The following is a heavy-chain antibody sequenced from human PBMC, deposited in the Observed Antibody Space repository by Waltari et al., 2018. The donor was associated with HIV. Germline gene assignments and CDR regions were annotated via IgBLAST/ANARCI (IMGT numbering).Heavy chain of an antibody. Sequence: EVQLVESGGGLVQPGGSLKLSCPASGFTFRSYSMNWVGQAPGKGLEWVSYISSSSSTIYYADSVKGRFTISRDNAKNSLYLQMNSLRAEDTAVYYCARDGSGSYEATFFDYWGQGTLVTVSS. D-gene: IGHD3-10*01. CDR2: ISSSSSTI. J-gene: IGHJ4*02. CDR3: ARDGSGSYEATFFDY. V-gene: IGHV3-48*04. CDR1: GFTFRSYS.